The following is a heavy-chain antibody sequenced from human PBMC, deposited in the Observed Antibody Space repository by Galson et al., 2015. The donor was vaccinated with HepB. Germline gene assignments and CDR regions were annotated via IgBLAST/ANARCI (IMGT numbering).Heavy chain of an antibody. V-gene: IGHV3-23*01. J-gene: IGHJ1*01. Sequence: SLRLSCAASGFTFSRYAMTWVRQAPGKGLESISSITSNGGRTFYTNSVKGRFTISRDNSRNTVVLQLSSLRPEDTAVYYCAKDGIMVSNNPYQLHFWGQGTLVSVSS. CDR1: GFTFSRYA. CDR2: ITSNGGRT. CDR3: AKDGIMVSNNPYQLHF. D-gene: IGHD2-8*01.